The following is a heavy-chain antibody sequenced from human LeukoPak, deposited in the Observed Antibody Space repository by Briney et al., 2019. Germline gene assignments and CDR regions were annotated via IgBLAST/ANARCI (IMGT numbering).Heavy chain of an antibody. J-gene: IGHJ4*02. CDR3: ARTPARSGWAYYFDY. Sequence: RASETLSLTCAVSGDSIRSDRWNWIRQIPGKGLEWIGYIYHTATTSYNHSFRTRVTMSLDTSNNQFSLRLTSVTAADTAVYYCARTPARSGWAYYFDYWGQGALVTVSS. V-gene: IGHV4-4*09. CDR2: IYHTATT. D-gene: IGHD6-19*01. CDR1: GDSIRSDR.